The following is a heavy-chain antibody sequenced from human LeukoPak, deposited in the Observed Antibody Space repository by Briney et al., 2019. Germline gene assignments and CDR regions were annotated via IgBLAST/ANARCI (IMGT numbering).Heavy chain of an antibody. V-gene: IGHV4-38-2*01. J-gene: IGHJ4*02. CDR3: ARDSRGYFYAQIDY. Sequence: SETLSLTCDVSGYSIGTGYYWGWNRQPPGKGLEWIGSMSQTGDRYYNPSLKDRVTIPVDTSKNQFSLNLRSVTAADTAVYYCARDSRGYFYAQIDYWGQGTLVTVSS. CDR1: GYSIGTGYY. CDR2: MSQTGDR. D-gene: IGHD5-18*01.